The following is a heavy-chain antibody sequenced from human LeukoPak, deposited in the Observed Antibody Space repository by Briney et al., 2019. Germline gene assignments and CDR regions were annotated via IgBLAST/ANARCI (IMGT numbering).Heavy chain of an antibody. J-gene: IGHJ4*02. Sequence: GGSLRLSCAASGFTFSNAWMSWVRQAPGKGLEWMAFIRSDGSNKYYADSVKGRFTISRDNSKNTLYLQMNSLRAEDTAVYYCARILDSAWGELGYWGQGTLVTVSS. CDR2: IRSDGSNK. CDR3: ARILDSAWGELGY. D-gene: IGHD6-19*01. CDR1: GFTFSNAW. V-gene: IGHV3-30*02.